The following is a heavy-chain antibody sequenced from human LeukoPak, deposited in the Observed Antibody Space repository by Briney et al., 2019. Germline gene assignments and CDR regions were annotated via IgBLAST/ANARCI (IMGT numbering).Heavy chain of an antibody. V-gene: IGHV4-4*07. D-gene: IGHD2-15*01. Sequence: PSETLSLTCSVSGGSISSYYWSWIRQPAGKGLEWIGRIYSSGSSNYNPSLESRVTMSVDTNKSQTSLQLTYVTTADTAVDYCAAGYSQVWVDYWGQGTLVTVSS. CDR3: AAGYSQVWVDY. CDR1: GGSISSYY. CDR2: IYSSGSS. J-gene: IGHJ4*02.